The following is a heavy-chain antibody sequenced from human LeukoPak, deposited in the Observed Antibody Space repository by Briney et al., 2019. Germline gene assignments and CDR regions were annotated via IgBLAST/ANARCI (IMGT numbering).Heavy chain of an antibody. CDR2: IRNEANRYTT. CDR1: GLTLGGYY. CDR3: TRLRNYGYDF. Sequence: GGSLRLSCAASGLTLGGYYMDWVRQAPGKGLEWVGRIRNEANRYTTEYAASVKGRFTISRDDSNNSLYLQINSLKTEDTAVYYCTRLRNYGYDFWGQGTLVTVSS. V-gene: IGHV3-72*01. D-gene: IGHD5-18*01. J-gene: IGHJ4*02.